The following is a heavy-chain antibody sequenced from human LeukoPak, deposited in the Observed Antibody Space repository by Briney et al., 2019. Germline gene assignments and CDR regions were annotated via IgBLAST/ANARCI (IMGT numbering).Heavy chain of an antibody. Sequence: ASVKVSCKASGYTFTGYYMHWVRQAPGQGLEWMGWINPNSGGTNYAQKFQGRVTMTRDTSISTAYMELSRLRSDDTAVYYCARAARRPDGWTGGSYHWGQGIPVTVSS. CDR2: INPNSGGT. CDR3: ARAARRPDGWTGGSYH. D-gene: IGHD5-24*01. J-gene: IGHJ4*02. V-gene: IGHV1-2*02. CDR1: GYTFTGYY.